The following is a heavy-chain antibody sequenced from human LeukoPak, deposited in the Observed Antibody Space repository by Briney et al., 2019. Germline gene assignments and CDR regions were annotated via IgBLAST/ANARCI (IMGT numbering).Heavy chain of an antibody. CDR1: GDSISSYF. V-gene: IGHV4-4*07. J-gene: IGHJ6*03. D-gene: IGHD6-19*01. CDR3: ARGAYSSGWYFYYYMDV. CDR2: IYTSGST. Sequence: SETLSLTCTVSGDSISSYFWSWIRQPAGKGLEWIGRIYTSGSTNYNPSLKSRVTMSVDTSKNQFSLKLSSVTAAGTAVYYCARGAYSSGWYFYYYMDVWGKGTTVTISS.